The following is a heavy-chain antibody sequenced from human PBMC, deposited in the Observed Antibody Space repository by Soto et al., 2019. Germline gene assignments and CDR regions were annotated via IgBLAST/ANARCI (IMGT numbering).Heavy chain of an antibody. V-gene: IGHV4-31*03. CDR3: AREVKSAAASDAFAI. J-gene: IGHJ3*02. D-gene: IGHD2-15*01. Sequence: QVQLQESGPGLVTPSQTLSLTCTVSGGSISSDNYFWSWIRQHPGKGLEWIGYIDYIGRAYYNPSLKSRVTTSVDTSKNQFSLRLSSVTVADTATYYCAREVKSAAASDAFAIWGKGPVVTVSS. CDR2: IDYIGRA. CDR1: GGSISSDNYF.